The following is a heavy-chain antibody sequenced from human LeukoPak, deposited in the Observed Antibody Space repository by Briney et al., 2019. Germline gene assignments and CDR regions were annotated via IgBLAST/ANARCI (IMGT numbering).Heavy chain of an antibody. CDR1: GGSISSYY. V-gene: IGHV4-59*08. CDR2: IYYSGST. Sequence: SETLSLTCTVSGGSISSYYWNWIRQPPGKGLEWIGYIYYSGSTKYNPSLKSRVTISVDTSKNQFSLKLSSVTAADTAVYYCARSSNWNWFDPWGHGTLVTVFS. CDR3: ARSSNWNWFDP. D-gene: IGHD4-11*01. J-gene: IGHJ5*02.